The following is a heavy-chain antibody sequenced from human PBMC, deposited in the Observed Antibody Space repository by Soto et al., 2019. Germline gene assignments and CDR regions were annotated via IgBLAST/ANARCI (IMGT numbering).Heavy chain of an antibody. CDR1: GFTFNTAW. CDR2: IRSKTDGGTT. CDR3: STDPFHDPPTHFTDYYFYYGLDV. Sequence: NPGGSLRLSCAASGFTFNTAWMTWVRQAPGKGLEWVGRIRSKTDGGTTDYAAPVKGRFTISRDDSRNTLHLQMNSLKTEDAAVYYCSTDPFHDPPTHFTDYYFYYGLDVWGQGTTVTVPS. D-gene: IGHD3-3*02. V-gene: IGHV3-15*01. J-gene: IGHJ6*02.